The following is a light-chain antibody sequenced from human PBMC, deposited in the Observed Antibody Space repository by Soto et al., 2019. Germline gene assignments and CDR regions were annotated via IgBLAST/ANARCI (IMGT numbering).Light chain of an antibody. CDR3: QQYETFSGT. J-gene: IGKJ1*01. CDR1: QSVSGW. CDR2: DAS. Sequence: DIQMTQSPSTVSRSLGDTVTVTVLASQSVSGWLAWYQQKPGEAPKLLIYDASALPRGVPSRFSGSGSGTKFTLTIASLQPDDFATYYCQQYETFSGTFGPGTKVDIK. V-gene: IGKV1-5*01.